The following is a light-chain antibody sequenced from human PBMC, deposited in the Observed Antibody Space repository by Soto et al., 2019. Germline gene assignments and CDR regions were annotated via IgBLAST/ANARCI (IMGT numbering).Light chain of an antibody. V-gene: IGKV1-5*01. CDR2: DAS. J-gene: IGKJ1*01. Sequence: DIQMTQSPSTLSASVGDRVTITCRASQSISTWLAWYQQKPGNAPKLLIFDASNLESGVPPRFSGSGSGTEFTLTIDSLQPDDFATYYCQQYNSDSRTFGQGTELDIK. CDR1: QSISTW. CDR3: QQYNSDSRT.